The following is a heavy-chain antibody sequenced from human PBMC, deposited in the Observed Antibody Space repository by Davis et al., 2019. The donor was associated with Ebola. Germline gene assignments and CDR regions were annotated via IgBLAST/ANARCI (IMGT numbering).Heavy chain of an antibody. V-gene: IGHV4-4*02. CDR3: GQRYYYYYGMDV. Sequence: SETLSPTCAVSGGSISSSNWWSWVRQPPGKGLEWIGEIYHSGSTNYNPSLKSRVTISVHKSKNQFSMKLSPVTAADNAVYYCGQRYYYYYGMDVWGQGTTVTVSS. J-gene: IGHJ6*02. CDR2: IYHSGST. CDR1: GGSISSSNW. D-gene: IGHD5-24*01.